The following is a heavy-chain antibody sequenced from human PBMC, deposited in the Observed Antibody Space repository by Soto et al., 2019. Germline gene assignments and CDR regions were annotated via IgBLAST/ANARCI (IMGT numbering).Heavy chain of an antibody. CDR2: ISGYNGNT. J-gene: IGHJ6*02. CDR3: AREGQAPYYYCGRDA. Sequence: ASVKVSCKASGYTFTTYYIHWVRQAPGQGLEWMGWISGYNGNTNYAEKLQGRVTMTTDTSTSTAHMELRSLGSDDTAVYYCAREGQAPYYYCGRDAWGEVTALTV. CDR1: GYTFTTYY. V-gene: IGHV1-18*01.